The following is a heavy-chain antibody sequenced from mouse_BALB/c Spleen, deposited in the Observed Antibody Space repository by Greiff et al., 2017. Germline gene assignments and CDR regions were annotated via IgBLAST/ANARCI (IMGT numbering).Heavy chain of an antibody. CDR3: ARDPPDYYGPLYWYFDV. V-gene: IGHV2-6-7*01. CDR2: IWGDGST. CDR1: GFSLTGYG. J-gene: IGHJ1*01. D-gene: IGHD1-1*01. Sequence: QVQLKESGPGLVAPSQSLSITCTVSGFSLTGYGVNWVRQPPGKGLEWLGMIWGDGSTDYNSALKSRLSISKDNSKSQVFLKMNSLQTDDTARYYCARDPPDYYGPLYWYFDVWGAGTTVTVSS.